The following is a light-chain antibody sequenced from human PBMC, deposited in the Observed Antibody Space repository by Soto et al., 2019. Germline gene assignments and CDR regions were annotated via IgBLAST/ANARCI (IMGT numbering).Light chain of an antibody. CDR3: QQRSNWPLT. J-gene: IGKJ4*01. Sequence: EIGLTQSPAPMSLSPGERATLACRASQSVSSYLAWYQQKPGQAPRLLIYDASNRATGIPARFSGSGSGTDFTLTISSLEPEDFAVYYCQQRSNWPLTFGRGTKVDIK. CDR2: DAS. V-gene: IGKV3-11*01. CDR1: QSVSSY.